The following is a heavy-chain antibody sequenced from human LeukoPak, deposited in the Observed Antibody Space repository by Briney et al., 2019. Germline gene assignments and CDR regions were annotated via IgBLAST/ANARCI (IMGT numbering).Heavy chain of an antibody. D-gene: IGHD1-1*01. J-gene: IGHJ6*03. CDR2: IYYSGST. Sequence: SETLSLTCTVSGGSISSYYWSWIRQTPGKGLEWIGYIYYSGSTNFNPSLKSRVTISVDTSKNLFSLKMSSVTAADTAVYYCARVSWFPGTSYYYMDVWGKGPTVTVSS. V-gene: IGHV4-59*01. CDR3: ARVSWFPGTSYYYMDV. CDR1: GGSISSYY.